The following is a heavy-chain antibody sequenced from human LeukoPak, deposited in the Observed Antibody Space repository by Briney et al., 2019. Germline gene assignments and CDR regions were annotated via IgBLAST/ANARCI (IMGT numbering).Heavy chain of an antibody. CDR3: ARCYYDTSGYDY. CDR1: GGSVSGSSYY. J-gene: IGHJ4*02. CDR2: IHYSGNT. D-gene: IGHD3-22*01. Sequence: SETLSLTCTVSGGSVSGSSYYWGWIRQPPGKGLEWIGSIHYSGNTYYNPSLTSRVTISVDTSENHFSLKLSSVTPADTAVYYCARCYYDTSGYDYWGQGTLVTVSS. V-gene: IGHV4-39*02.